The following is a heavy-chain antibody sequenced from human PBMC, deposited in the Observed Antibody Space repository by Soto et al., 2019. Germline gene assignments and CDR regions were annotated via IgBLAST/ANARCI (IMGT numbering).Heavy chain of an antibody. J-gene: IGHJ4*02. Sequence: QVQLVQSGAEVKKPGSSVKVSCKASGGTFSSYTISWVRQAPGQGLEWMGRIIPNLGIANYAQKFQGRVTITADKSTSTAYMELSSLRSEDTAVYYYARGGVDSGYVDWGQGTLVTVSS. CDR2: IIPNLGIA. D-gene: IGHD5-12*01. V-gene: IGHV1-69*02. CDR3: ARGGVDSGYVD. CDR1: GGTFSSYT.